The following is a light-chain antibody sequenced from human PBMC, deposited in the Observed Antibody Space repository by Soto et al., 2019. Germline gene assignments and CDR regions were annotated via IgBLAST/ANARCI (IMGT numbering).Light chain of an antibody. CDR3: QQYDSSPIT. V-gene: IGKV3-20*01. Sequence: EIVLTQSPGTLSLSPGERATLSCRVSQSVTSNYLAWYSQKPGQAPRLLIYGASSRVTGIPDRFSGSGSGTDVTLTISRLEPEDFAMYYCQQYDSSPITFGQGTRLEIK. CDR2: GAS. CDR1: QSVTSNY. J-gene: IGKJ5*01.